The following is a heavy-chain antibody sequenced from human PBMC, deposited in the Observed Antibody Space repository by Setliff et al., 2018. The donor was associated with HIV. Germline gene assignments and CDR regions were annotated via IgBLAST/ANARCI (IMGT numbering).Heavy chain of an antibody. Sequence: ASVKVSCKASGYTFTGYYMHWVRQAPGQGLEWMGWINPNSGNTGYAQKFKGRFTMTRNTSMSTAYMELISLTYEDTAVYYCARGTYHYDRRGFGEYFYFTDVWGKGTTVTVSS. CDR1: GYTFTGYY. CDR3: ARGTYHYDRRGFGEYFYFTDV. CDR2: INPNSGNT. D-gene: IGHD3-22*01. J-gene: IGHJ6*03. V-gene: IGHV1-8*02.